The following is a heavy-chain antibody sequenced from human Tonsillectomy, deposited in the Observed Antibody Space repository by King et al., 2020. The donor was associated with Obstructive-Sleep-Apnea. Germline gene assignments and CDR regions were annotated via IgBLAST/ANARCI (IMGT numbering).Heavy chain of an antibody. CDR3: AKVSYYDFWSGYPCSFDY. CDR1: GFTFSNYA. J-gene: IGHJ4*02. Sequence: VQLVESGGGLVQPGGSPRLSCAASGFTFSNYAMSWVRQAPGKGLEGVSAISVSSGSTYYAAFVEQLFPISRDNSKNTLSLQMNNVRAEDTALYYCAKVSYYDFWSGYPCSFDYWGQGTLVTVSS. V-gene: IGHV3-23*04. D-gene: IGHD3-3*01. CDR2: ISVSSGST.